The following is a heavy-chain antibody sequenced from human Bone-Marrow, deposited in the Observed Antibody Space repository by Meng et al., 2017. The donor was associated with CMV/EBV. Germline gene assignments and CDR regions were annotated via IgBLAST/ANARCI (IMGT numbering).Heavy chain of an antibody. J-gene: IGHJ4*02. CDR1: GGSISSSSYY. V-gene: IGHV4-39*07. D-gene: IGHD2-2*01. Sequence: SETLSLTCTVSGGSISSSSYYWGWIRQPLGKGLEWIGSIYYSGSTYYNPSLKSRVTISVDTSKNQFSLKLSSVTAADTAVYYCARGPDCSSTSCTDYWGQGTLVTVSS. CDR2: IYYSGST. CDR3: ARGPDCSSTSCTDY.